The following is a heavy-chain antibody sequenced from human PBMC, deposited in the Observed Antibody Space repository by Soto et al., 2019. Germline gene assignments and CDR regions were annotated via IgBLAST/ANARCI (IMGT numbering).Heavy chain of an antibody. J-gene: IGHJ4*02. V-gene: IGHV4-39*01. CDR1: GGSISSSTYY. CDR2: FFIGGNT. Sequence: SETLSLTCTVSGGSISSSTYYWGWMRQPPGKGLEWIASFFIGGNTYYNPSLKSRVTISVDTSKNQFSLKLSSVTAADTAVYYCARKATPDGGVFDYWGQGTLVTVSS. D-gene: IGHD3-16*01. CDR3: ARKATPDGGVFDY.